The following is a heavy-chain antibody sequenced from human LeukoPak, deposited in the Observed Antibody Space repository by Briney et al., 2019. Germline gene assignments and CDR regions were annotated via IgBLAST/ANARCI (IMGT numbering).Heavy chain of an antibody. CDR3: ERLVVAATNWFDP. D-gene: IGHD2-15*01. V-gene: IGHV4-59*01. J-gene: IGHJ5*02. Sequence: SETLSLTCTVSGGSISSYYWSWIRQPPGKGLEWIGYIYYSGSTNYNPSLKSRVTISVDTSKNQFSLKLSSVTAADTAVYYCERLVVAATNWFDPWGQGTLVTVSS. CDR1: GGSISSYY. CDR2: IYYSGST.